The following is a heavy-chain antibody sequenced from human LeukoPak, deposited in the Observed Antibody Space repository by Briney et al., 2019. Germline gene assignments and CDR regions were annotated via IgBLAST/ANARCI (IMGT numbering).Heavy chain of an antibody. CDR2: LSIRSTYI. CDR3: ARGTSGFGELLFDY. V-gene: IGHV3-21*01. Sequence: GGSLRLTCAASVFAFSTYSIVWVRQAPGRGLECVSSLSIRSTYIYYADSVRGRFPISRDNTKNSLYLQLNSLRAGDTAVYYCARGTSGFGELLFDYWGQGTLVTVSS. D-gene: IGHD3-10*01. J-gene: IGHJ4*02. CDR1: VFAFSTYS.